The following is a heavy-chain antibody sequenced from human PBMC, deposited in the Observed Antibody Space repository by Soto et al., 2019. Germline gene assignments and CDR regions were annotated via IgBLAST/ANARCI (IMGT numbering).Heavy chain of an antibody. J-gene: IGHJ6*02. V-gene: IGHV3-23*01. CDR3: VRDWTGGSCPCMDV. Sequence: GGSLRLSCAASGFTFNPYAMTWVRQAPGRGLEWVSSISGDDTSTYYADSVRGRFTISRDTSKSTLFLQMNSLRAEDTAIYYCVRDWTGGSCPCMDVWGQGTTVTVSS. CDR1: GFTFNPYA. CDR2: ISGDDTST. D-gene: IGHD3-9*01.